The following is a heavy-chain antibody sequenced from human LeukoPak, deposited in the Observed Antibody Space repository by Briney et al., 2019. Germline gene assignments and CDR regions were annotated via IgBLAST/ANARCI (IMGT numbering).Heavy chain of an antibody. CDR3: ARDPPPPGFWSPPEWFAP. Sequence: GSSVKVSCKASGSTFSSYAISWVRQAPGQGLEWMGRIIPILGIANYAQKFQGRVTITADKSTSTAYMELSSLRPEDTAVYYCARDPPPPGFWSPPEWFAPWGQETRVTVPS. CDR2: IIPILGIA. D-gene: IGHD3-3*01. CDR1: GSTFSSYA. V-gene: IGHV1-69*04. J-gene: IGHJ5*02.